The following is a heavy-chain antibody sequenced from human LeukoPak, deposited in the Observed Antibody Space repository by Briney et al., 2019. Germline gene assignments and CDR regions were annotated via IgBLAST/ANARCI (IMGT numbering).Heavy chain of an antibody. V-gene: IGHV3-30*18. J-gene: IGHJ4*02. D-gene: IGHD3-3*01. CDR3: AKDFFKWLYHLDY. Sequence: GGSLRLSCEASGFTFSGYGMHWVRQAPGKGLEWVAVISYDGSNKYYADSVKGRFTISRDNSKNTLYLQMNSLRPEDTAVYYCAKDFFKWLYHLDYWGQGTLVTVSS. CDR1: GFTFSGYG. CDR2: ISYDGSNK.